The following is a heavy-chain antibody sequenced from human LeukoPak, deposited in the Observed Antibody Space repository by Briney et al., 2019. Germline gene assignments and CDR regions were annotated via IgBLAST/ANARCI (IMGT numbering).Heavy chain of an antibody. D-gene: IGHD1-26*01. CDR3: ASYSGTYAYYGY. V-gene: IGHV4-4*07. CDR1: GASISSYY. CDR2: IYTSGGT. J-gene: IGHJ4*02. Sequence: SETLSLTCTVSGASISSYYWSWIRQPAGKGLEWIGRIYTSGGTNYNPSLKSRVTMSVDTSKNQFSLKLSSVTAADTAVYYCASYSGTYAYYGYWGQGTLVTVSS.